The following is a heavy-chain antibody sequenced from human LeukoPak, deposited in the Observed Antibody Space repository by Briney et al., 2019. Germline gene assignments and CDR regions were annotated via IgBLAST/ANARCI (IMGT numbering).Heavy chain of an antibody. V-gene: IGHV3-53*01. J-gene: IGHJ3*02. CDR2: IYSGGST. CDR1: GFTVSSNY. CDR3: ARGAREAFDI. Sequence: GGSLRLSCAASGFTVSSNYMSWVRQAPRKGLEWVSVIYSGGSTYYADSVKGRFTISRDNSKNTLYLQLNSLRAEDTAVYYCARGAREAFDIWGQGTMVTVSS.